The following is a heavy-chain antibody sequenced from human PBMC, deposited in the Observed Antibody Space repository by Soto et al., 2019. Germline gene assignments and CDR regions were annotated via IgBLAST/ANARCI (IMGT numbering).Heavy chain of an antibody. CDR1: GGSLSGYY. Sequence: QVQLQQWGAGLLKPSETLSLNCAVNGGSLSGYYWSWIRQPPGKGLEWIGEIKDGGRTNYSPSLKSRATISSAMSNNQFSLRLYSVTAADTGVYYCARGQEGVVATHWDQGTLVTVSS. V-gene: IGHV4-34*01. J-gene: IGHJ4*02. CDR2: IKDGGRT. CDR3: ARGQEGVVATH. D-gene: IGHD5-12*01.